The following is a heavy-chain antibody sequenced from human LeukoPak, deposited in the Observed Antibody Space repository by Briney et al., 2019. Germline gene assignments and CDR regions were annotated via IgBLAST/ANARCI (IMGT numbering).Heavy chain of an antibody. V-gene: IGHV4-39*01. CDR3: ARHSSSWYHFDY. D-gene: IGHD6-13*01. CDR2: IYYSGST. CDR1: GGSISSSSYY. Sequence: KPSETLSLTCTVSGGSISSSSYYWGWIRQPPGKGLEWIGSIYYSGSTYYNPSLKSRVTTSVDTSKNQFSLKLSSVTAADTAVYYCARHSSSWYHFDYWGQGTLATVSP. J-gene: IGHJ4*02.